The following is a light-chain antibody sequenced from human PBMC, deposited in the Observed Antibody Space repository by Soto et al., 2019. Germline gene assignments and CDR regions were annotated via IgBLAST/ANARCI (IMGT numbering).Light chain of an antibody. CDR2: LGS. Sequence: DIVMTQSPLSLPVIPGEPASISCRSTQSLLHSNGYHYVDWYLQKPGQSPQLLIYLGSIRASAVPHRFSGTRSCTDFTLKITSVEADDFSLYYFLQVLHNLYTFGQGTKLEIK. CDR1: QSLLHSNGYHY. V-gene: IGKV2-28*01. CDR3: LQVLHNLYT. J-gene: IGKJ2*01.